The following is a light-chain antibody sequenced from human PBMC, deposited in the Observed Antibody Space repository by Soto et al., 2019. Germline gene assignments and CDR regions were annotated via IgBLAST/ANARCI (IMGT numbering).Light chain of an antibody. V-gene: IGKV3-15*01. J-gene: IGKJ2*01. Sequence: EILMTQSPATLSVSPGERATLSCRASQSVSSNVAWYQQRPGQAPRLLIYGASTRATGIPARFSGSGSGTEFPLTINSLQSEDFAVYFCQQYNDLSTLGQGTKLEIK. CDR2: GAS. CDR3: QQYNDLST. CDR1: QSVSSN.